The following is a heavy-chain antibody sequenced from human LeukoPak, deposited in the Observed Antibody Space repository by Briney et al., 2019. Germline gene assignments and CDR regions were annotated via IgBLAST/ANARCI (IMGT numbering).Heavy chain of an antibody. Sequence: ASVKVSCKSSGYTFTTYYIHWVRQAPGQGLEWMGIINPTGGSTTYAQKFQGRVTMTRDTSTSTVFMEVNSLRSEDTAVYYCALYSSTWYWGQGTLVTVSS. CDR1: GYTFTTYY. J-gene: IGHJ4*02. CDR3: ALYSSTWY. CDR2: INPTGGST. D-gene: IGHD6-13*01. V-gene: IGHV1-46*01.